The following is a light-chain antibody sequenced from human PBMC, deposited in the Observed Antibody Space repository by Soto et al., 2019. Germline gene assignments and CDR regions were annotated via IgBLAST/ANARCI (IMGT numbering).Light chain of an antibody. CDR1: SSNIGTYT. CDR3: AAWDDSLNGPT. CDR2: GSN. Sequence: QSVLTQPPSTSGTPGQRVTISCSGGSSNIGTYTVSWYQQFPETAPKLLIYGSNQRPSGVPDRFSGSKSGTSASLSIGGLQSEDEADYYCAAWDDSLNGPTFGGGTKLTVL. J-gene: IGLJ2*01. V-gene: IGLV1-44*01.